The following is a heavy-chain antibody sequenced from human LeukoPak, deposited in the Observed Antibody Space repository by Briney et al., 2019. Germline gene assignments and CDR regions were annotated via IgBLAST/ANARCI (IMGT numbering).Heavy chain of an antibody. D-gene: IGHD2-2*01. Sequence: GESLKISCKGSGYRFPSYWIGWVRQMPGKDLEWMGIIYPGDSDTRYSPSFQGQVTISADKSIGTAYLQWSSLKTSDTAMYYCASSAASFWYFDLWGRGTLVTVSS. V-gene: IGHV5-51*01. CDR1: GYRFPSYW. CDR3: ASSAASFWYFDL. J-gene: IGHJ2*01. CDR2: IYPGDSDT.